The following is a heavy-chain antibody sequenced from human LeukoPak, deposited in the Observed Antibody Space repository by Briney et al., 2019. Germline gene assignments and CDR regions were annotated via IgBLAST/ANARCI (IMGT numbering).Heavy chain of an antibody. V-gene: IGHV3-23*01. J-gene: IGHJ4*02. CDR1: GFTFSSYA. D-gene: IGHD3-9*01. CDR2: IIGSGGST. Sequence: GGSLRLSCAASGFTFSSYAMSWVRQAPGKGLEWVSAIIGSGGSTYYADSVKGRFTISRDNSKNTLYLQMNSLRAEDTAVYYCAKDRPDILTGSQFDYWGQGTLVTVSS. CDR3: AKDRPDILTGSQFDY.